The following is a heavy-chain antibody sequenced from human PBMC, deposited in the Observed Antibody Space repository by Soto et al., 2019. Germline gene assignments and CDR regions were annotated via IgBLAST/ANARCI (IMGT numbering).Heavy chain of an antibody. CDR2: INGDGIST. D-gene: IGHD2-15*01. V-gene: IGHV3-74*01. CDR3: ARISQGTYCRGGNCYSDY. Sequence: EVQLVESGGDLVQPGGSLRLSCAASGFTFSRYWMHWVRQDPEKGLVWVSRINGDGISTSYADSVKGRFTISRDNAKDTLYLHMNSLGAEDTAVYYCARISQGTYCRGGNCYSDYWGQGTLVTVSS. J-gene: IGHJ4*02. CDR1: GFTFSRYW.